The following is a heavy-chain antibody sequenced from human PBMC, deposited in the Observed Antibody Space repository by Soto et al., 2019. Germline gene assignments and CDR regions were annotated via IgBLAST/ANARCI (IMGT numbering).Heavy chain of an antibody. CDR3: ARVKNYDFWSGYSPYGMDV. CDR2: ISAYNGNT. CDR1: GYTFTSYG. J-gene: IGHJ6*02. Sequence: ASVKVSCKASGYTFTSYGISWVRQAPGQGLEWMGWISAYNGNTNYAQELQGRVTMTTDTSTSTAYMELRSLRSDDTAVYYRARVKNYDFWSGYSPYGMDVWGQGTTVTVSS. V-gene: IGHV1-18*04. D-gene: IGHD3-3*01.